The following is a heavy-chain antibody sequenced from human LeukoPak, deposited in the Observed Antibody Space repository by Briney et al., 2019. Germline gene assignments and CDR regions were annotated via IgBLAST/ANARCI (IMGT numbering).Heavy chain of an antibody. Sequence: GGSLRLSCAASGFTFSSYAMSWVRQAPGKGLEWVSGMSGSGESTYYADSVKGRFTISRDNSKNTLYLHMKSLRAEDTALYYCAKHFYDSSGYSRWGQGALVAVSS. J-gene: IGHJ4*02. CDR2: MSGSGEST. CDR3: AKHFYDSSGYSR. D-gene: IGHD3-22*01. CDR1: GFTFSSYA. V-gene: IGHV3-23*01.